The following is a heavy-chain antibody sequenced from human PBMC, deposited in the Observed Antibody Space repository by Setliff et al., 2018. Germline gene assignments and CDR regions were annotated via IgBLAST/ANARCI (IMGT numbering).Heavy chain of an antibody. D-gene: IGHD3-3*01. V-gene: IGHV4-59*01. CDR1: GASIRNFY. CDR3: VRMSGFLYMDV. J-gene: IGHJ6*03. Sequence: PSETLSLTCNVSGASIRNFYWTWIRQPPGKGLEWIGYVHFTGSTNYNPSLKSRVTMSVDVSKSQFSLRLSSVTAADTAVYYCVRMSGFLYMDVWGKGTTVTVSS. CDR2: VHFTGST.